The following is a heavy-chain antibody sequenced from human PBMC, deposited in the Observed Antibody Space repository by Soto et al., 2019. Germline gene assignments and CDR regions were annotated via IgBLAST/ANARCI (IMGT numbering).Heavy chain of an antibody. CDR3: ARDQTDSGGYSDS. J-gene: IGHJ4*02. D-gene: IGHD2-15*01. Sequence: QVQLVESGGGVVQPGGSLRLSCEASGFPFSSFGIHWVRQAPGKGLEWFAIIWNDGSNEYYADSVKGRFTISRDNSKNKVYLQVRNLRAEDTAVYFCARDQTDSGGYSDSWGQGTLVTVSS. V-gene: IGHV3-33*01. CDR2: IWNDGSNE. CDR1: GFPFSSFG.